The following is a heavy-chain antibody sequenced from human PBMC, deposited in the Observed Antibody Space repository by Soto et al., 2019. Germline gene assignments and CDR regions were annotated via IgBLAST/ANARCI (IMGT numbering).Heavy chain of an antibody. Sequence: QVQLVESGGGLVKPGGSLRLSCAASGCTFSDYYMSWIRQAPGKGLEWGSYISSSGSTIYYADSVKGRFTISRDNAKNSLYLQMNSLRAEDTAVYYCARAVAAAGYYYYYYYYMDVWGKGTTVTVSS. CDR2: ISSSGSTI. CDR1: GCTFSDYY. D-gene: IGHD6-13*01. CDR3: ARAVAAAGYYYYYYYYMDV. V-gene: IGHV3-11*01. J-gene: IGHJ6*03.